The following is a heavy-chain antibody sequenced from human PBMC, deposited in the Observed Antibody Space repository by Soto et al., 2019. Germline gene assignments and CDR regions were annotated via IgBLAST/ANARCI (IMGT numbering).Heavy chain of an antibody. CDR3: AGHSHKDY. CDR2: VYSGGST. Sequence: EVQLVESGGGLVQPGGSLRLSCAASGFTVSSNYVSLVRQAPGKGLEWVSVVYSGGSTYYADSVKGRFTSSRDNSKNTLYLQMNSLRAEDTAVYYCAGHSHKDYWGQGTLVTVSS. CDR1: GFTVSSNY. V-gene: IGHV3-66*04. J-gene: IGHJ4*02.